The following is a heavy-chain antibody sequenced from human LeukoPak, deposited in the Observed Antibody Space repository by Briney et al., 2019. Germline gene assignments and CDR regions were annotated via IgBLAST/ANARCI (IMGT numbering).Heavy chain of an antibody. CDR2: ISAYNGNT. D-gene: IGHD3-10*01. CDR1: GYTFTSYG. CDR3: AREREETYGSGSYIFDH. Sequence: ASVKVSCKASGYTFTSYGISWVRQAPGQGLEWMGWISAYNGNTNYAQKLQGRVTMTTDTSTSTAYMELRSLRSDDTAVYYCAREREETYGSGSYIFDHWGQGTLVTVSS. V-gene: IGHV1-18*01. J-gene: IGHJ4*02.